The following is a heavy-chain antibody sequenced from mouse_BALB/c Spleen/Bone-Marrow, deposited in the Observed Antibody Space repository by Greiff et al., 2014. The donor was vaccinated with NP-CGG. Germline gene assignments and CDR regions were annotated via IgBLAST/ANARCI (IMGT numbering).Heavy chain of an antibody. CDR2: IHPSNGRT. CDR3: ARGTARAMMDY. D-gene: IGHD3-2*01. CDR1: GYTFTSYW. Sequence: VKLMESGTELVKPGASVKLSCKASGYTFTSYWIHWVKQRPGQGLEWIGEIHPSNGRTNYSEKFKTKATLTVDESSTTAHMQLRSLTSEDSAVYYCARGTARAMMDYWGQGTSVTVSS. J-gene: IGHJ4*01. V-gene: IGHV1S81*02.